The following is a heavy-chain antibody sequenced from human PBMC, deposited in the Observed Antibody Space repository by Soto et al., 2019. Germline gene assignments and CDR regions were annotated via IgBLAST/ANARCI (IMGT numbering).Heavy chain of an antibody. CDR3: ARLGTDYSNSLLTYCGMDV. J-gene: IGHJ6*02. CDR1: GYSFTSYW. CDR2: IYPGDSDT. Sequence: RGESLKISCKGSGYSFTSYWIGWVRQMPGKGLEWMGIIYPGDSDTRYSPSFQGQVTISADKSISTAYLQWSSLKASDTAMYYCARLGTDYSNSLLTYCGMDVWGQGTTVTVSS. V-gene: IGHV5-51*01. D-gene: IGHD4-4*01.